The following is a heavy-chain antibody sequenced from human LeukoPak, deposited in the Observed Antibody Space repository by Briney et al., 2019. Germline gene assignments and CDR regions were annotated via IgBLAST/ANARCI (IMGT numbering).Heavy chain of an antibody. CDR3: ARDLMIFGVYRGYYYYMDV. Sequence: SETLSLTCAVYGGSFSGYYWSWIRQPAGKGLEWIGRIYTSGSTNYNPSLKSRVTISVDTSKNQFSLKLSSVTAADTAVYYCARDLMIFGVYRGYYYYMDVWGKGTTVTVSS. J-gene: IGHJ6*03. D-gene: IGHD3/OR15-3a*01. V-gene: IGHV4-4*07. CDR2: IYTSGST. CDR1: GGSFSGYY.